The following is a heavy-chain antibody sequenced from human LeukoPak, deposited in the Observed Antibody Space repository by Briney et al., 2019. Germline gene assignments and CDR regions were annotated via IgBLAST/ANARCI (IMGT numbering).Heavy chain of an antibody. D-gene: IGHD4-17*01. V-gene: IGHV3-30*04. CDR2: ISYDGSNK. CDR1: GFTFSSYA. CDR3: GREWGGGTVTTFDY. J-gene: IGHJ4*02. Sequence: GRSLRLSCAASGFTFSSYAMHWVRQAPGKGLEWVAVISYDGSNKYYADSVKGRFTISRDNSKNALYLQMNSLRAEDTGVYYGGREWGGGTVTTFDYWGQGTLVTVSS.